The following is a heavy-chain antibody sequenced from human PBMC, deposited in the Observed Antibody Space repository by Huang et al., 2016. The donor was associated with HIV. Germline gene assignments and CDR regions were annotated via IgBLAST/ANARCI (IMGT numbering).Heavy chain of an antibody. CDR1: GYTFTAYG. V-gene: IGHV1-18*04. CDR2: IVPYNGDT. CDR3: ARDRGSGYPPDY. Sequence: QVQLVQSGAEVKKPGASVKVSCKASGYTFTAYGISWVRQAPGQGLGWMGWIVPYNGDTSYAQDFQGRVTMTTDTSTSTVYMELRSQRSDDTAVYYCARDRGSGYPPDYWGQGTLVTVSS. D-gene: IGHD5-18*01. J-gene: IGHJ4*02.